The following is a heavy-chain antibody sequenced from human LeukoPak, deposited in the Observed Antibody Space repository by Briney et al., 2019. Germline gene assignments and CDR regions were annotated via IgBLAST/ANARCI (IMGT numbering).Heavy chain of an antibody. V-gene: IGHV4-38-2*02. J-gene: IGHJ4*02. CDR2: IYHSGST. Sequence: SETLSLTCTVSGYSISSGYYWGWIRQPPGKGLEWIGSIYHSGSTYYNPSLKSRVTISVDTSKNQFSLKLSSVTAADTAVYYCARGGRIAVAASFDWGQGTLVTVSS. CDR3: ARGGRIAVAASFD. CDR1: GYSISSGYY. D-gene: IGHD6-19*01.